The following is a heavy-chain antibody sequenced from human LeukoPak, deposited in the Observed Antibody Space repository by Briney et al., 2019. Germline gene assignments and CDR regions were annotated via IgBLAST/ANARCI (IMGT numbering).Heavy chain of an antibody. D-gene: IGHD2-21*02. CDR2: IYHSGST. Sequence: RSSQTLSLTCAVSGGSISSGGYSWSWIRQPPGKGLEWIGYIYHSGSTYYNPSLKSRVTISVDRSKNQFSLKLSSVTAADTAVYYCAKATYIVVVTAVDYWGQGTLVTVSS. V-gene: IGHV4-30-2*01. CDR1: GGSISSGGYS. J-gene: IGHJ4*02. CDR3: AKATYIVVVTAVDY.